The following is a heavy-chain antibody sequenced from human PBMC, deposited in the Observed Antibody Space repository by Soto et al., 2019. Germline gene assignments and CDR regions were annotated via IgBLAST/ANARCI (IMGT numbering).Heavy chain of an antibody. CDR1: GGSISSDNW. CDR2: IYHSGNT. V-gene: IGHV4-4*02. D-gene: IGHD3-10*01. Sequence: QVHLQESGPDLVRPSETLSLTCSFFGGSISSDNWWSWVRQTPGKGLEWIGKIYHSGNTNYNPSLKSRVTISVDKSKNQFSLKVTSVTAADTALYYCARLSASSKLRGVVINWGQGTLVTVSS. CDR3: ARLSASSKLRGVVIN. J-gene: IGHJ4*02.